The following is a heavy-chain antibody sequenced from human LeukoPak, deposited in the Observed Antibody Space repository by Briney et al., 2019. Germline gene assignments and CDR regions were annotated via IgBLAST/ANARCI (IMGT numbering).Heavy chain of an antibody. V-gene: IGHV4-59*01. CDR3: AAPDTSTDANWFDP. Sequence: KPSETLSLTCTVSGGSISSYYWSWIRQPPGKGLEWIGYIYYSGSTNYNPSLKSRVTISVDTSKNQFSLKLSSVTAADTPVYYCAAPDTSTDANWFDPWGQGTLV. CDR1: GGSISSYY. CDR2: IYYSGST. D-gene: IGHD2-2*01. J-gene: IGHJ5*02.